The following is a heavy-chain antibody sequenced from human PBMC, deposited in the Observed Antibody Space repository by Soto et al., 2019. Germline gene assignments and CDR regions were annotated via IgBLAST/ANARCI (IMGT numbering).Heavy chain of an antibody. CDR1: GFTFNIYG. CDR2: ISYDGSNQ. Sequence: GGSLRLSCAASGFTFNIYGMHWVRQAPDKGLAWVALISYDGSNQYYADSVKGRFTISRDTSKNTLFLQMNSLRADDTAVYYCAKDQASGQGSFDSWGQGTLVTVSS. V-gene: IGHV3-30*18. CDR3: AKDQASGQGSFDS. J-gene: IGHJ4*02.